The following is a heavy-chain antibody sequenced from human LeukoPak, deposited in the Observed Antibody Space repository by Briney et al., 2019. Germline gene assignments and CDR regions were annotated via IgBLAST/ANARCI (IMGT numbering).Heavy chain of an antibody. D-gene: IGHD2-15*01. CDR2: IYYSGST. CDR1: GGSISSYY. J-gene: IGHJ1*01. Sequence: TPSETLSLTCTVSGGSISSYYWSWIRQPPGKGLEWIGYIYYSGSTNYNPSLRSRVTISVDTSKNQFSLKLSSVTAADTAVYYCARVLGYCSGGGCSEYFQHWGQGTLVTVSS. V-gene: IGHV4-59*01. CDR3: ARVLGYCSGGGCSEYFQH.